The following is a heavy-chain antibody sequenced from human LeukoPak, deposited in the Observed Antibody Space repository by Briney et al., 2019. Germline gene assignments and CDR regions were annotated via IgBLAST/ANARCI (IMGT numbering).Heavy chain of an antibody. Sequence: PSETLSLTCTVSGYSISSGYYWGWIRQPPGKGLEWIGSIYHSGSTYYNPSLKSRVTISVDTSKNQFSLKLSSVTAADTAVYYCARDKSAYFDYWGQGTLVTVSS. V-gene: IGHV4-38-2*02. J-gene: IGHJ4*02. D-gene: IGHD6-13*01. CDR3: ARDKSAYFDY. CDR2: IYHSGST. CDR1: GYSISSGYY.